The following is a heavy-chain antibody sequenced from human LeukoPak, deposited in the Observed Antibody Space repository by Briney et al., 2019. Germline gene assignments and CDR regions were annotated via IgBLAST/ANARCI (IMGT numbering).Heavy chain of an antibody. Sequence: GGSLRLSCSASGFRFGDYAMHWVRQVPGKGLEWVAGISWSSGSLDYADSVKGRFTVSRDNFKNSLYLQMNSLRLDDTALYYCVKVGAAAGTYIYYGMDVWGRGTTVTVSS. CDR3: VKVGAAAGTYIYYGMDV. CDR2: ISWSSGSL. D-gene: IGHD6-13*01. J-gene: IGHJ6*02. CDR1: GFRFGDYA. V-gene: IGHV3-9*01.